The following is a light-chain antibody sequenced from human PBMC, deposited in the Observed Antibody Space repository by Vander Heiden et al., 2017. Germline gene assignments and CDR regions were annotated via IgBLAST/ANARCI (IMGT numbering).Light chain of an antibody. CDR1: QSISSY. CDR3: QQSYSTPYT. CDR2: AAS. J-gene: IGKJ2*01. V-gene: IGKV1-39*01. Sequence: DIQMTQSPSSLSASVGDRVTITCRASQSISSYLNWYQQKRGKAPKVLIYAASGLQSGVPSRFSGSGSGTDFTLTISSLQPEDFATYYCQQSYSTPYTFGQGTKLEIK.